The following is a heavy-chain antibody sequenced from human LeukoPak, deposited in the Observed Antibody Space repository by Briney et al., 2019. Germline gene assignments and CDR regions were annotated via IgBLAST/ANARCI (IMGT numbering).Heavy chain of an antibody. CDR2: IYSGGST. J-gene: IGHJ4*02. CDR3: ARRAGAYSHPYDY. V-gene: IGHV3-53*01. D-gene: IGHD4/OR15-4a*01. Sequence: GGSLRLSCAASGLTVSSNSMSWVRQAPGKGLEWVSFIYSGGSTYYADSVKGRFTISRDNSKNTLYLQMNSLRADDTAVYYCARRAGAYSHPYDYWGQGTLVTVSS. CDR1: GLTVSSNS.